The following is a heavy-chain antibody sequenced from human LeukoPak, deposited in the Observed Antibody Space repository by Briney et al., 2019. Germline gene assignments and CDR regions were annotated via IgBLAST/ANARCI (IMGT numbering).Heavy chain of an antibody. J-gene: IGHJ5*02. CDR2: INHSGST. CDR3: ARSWARSIAARRWFDP. V-gene: IGHV4-34*01. D-gene: IGHD6-6*01. CDR1: GGSFSGYY. Sequence: PSETLSLTCAVYGGSFSGYYWSWIPQPPGKGLEWIGEINHSGSTNYNPPLKSRVTISVDTSKNQFSLKLSSVTAADTAVYYCARSWARSIAARRWFDPWGQGTLVTVSS.